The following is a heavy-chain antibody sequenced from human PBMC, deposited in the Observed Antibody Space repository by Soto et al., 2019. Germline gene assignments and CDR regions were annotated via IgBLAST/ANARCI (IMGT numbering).Heavy chain of an antibody. CDR1: GGSISSGGYY. Sequence: SETLSLTCTVSGGSISSGGYYWSWIRQHPGKGLEWIGYIYYSGSTNYNPSLKSRVTISVDTSKNQFSLKLSSVTAADTAVYYCAREYYYDSSGYYDNWFDPWGQGTLVTVSS. D-gene: IGHD3-22*01. CDR2: IYYSGST. V-gene: IGHV4-61*08. CDR3: AREYYYDSSGYYDNWFDP. J-gene: IGHJ5*02.